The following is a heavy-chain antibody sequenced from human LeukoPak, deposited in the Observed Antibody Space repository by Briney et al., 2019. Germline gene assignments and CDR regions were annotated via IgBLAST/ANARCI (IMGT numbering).Heavy chain of an antibody. J-gene: IGHJ4*02. CDR2: ISGSGGST. CDR1: GFTFSSYG. Sequence: GGSLRLSCAASGFTFSSYGMSWVRQAPGGGLEWVSGISGSGGSTYYADSVKGRFTISRDNSKSTLSLQMNSLRAEDTAIYYCATYRQVLLPFESWGQGTLVTVSS. CDR3: ATYRQVLLPFES. D-gene: IGHD2/OR15-2a*01. V-gene: IGHV3-23*01.